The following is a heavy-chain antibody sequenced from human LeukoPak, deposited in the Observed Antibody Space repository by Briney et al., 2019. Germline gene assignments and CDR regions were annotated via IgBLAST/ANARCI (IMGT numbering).Heavy chain of an antibody. CDR3: ARFGAEDAFDI. CDR1: GGTFNSYA. D-gene: IGHD3-10*01. J-gene: IGHJ3*02. CDR2: INPNSGGT. Sequence: ASVKVSCKASGGTFNSYAISWVRQAPGQGLEWMGWINPNSGGTNYAQKFQGRVTMTRDTSISTAYMELSRLRSDDTAVYYCARFGAEDAFDIWGQGTMVTVSS. V-gene: IGHV1-2*02.